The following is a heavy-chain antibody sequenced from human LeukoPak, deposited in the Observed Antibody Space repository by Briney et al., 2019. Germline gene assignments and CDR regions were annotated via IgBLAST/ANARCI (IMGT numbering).Heavy chain of an antibody. CDR1: GFTFSSYA. CDR2: ISYDGSNK. D-gene: IGHD5-18*01. CDR3: ARDLYTAMVISCIDY. Sequence: GGSLRLSCAASGFTFSSYAMHWVRQAPGKGLEWVAVISYDGSNKYYADSVKGRFTISRDNSKNTLYLQMNSLRAEDTAVYYCARDLYTAMVISCIDYWGQGTLVTVSS. J-gene: IGHJ4*02. V-gene: IGHV3-30-3*01.